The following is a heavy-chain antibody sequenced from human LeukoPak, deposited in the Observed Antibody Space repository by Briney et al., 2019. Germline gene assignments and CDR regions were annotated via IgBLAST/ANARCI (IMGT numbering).Heavy chain of an antibody. CDR3: ARDGSYYYDSSGYYNWFDP. Sequence: ASVKVSCKASGYTFTSYYMHWVRQAPGQGLEWMGIINPSGGSTSYAQKFQGRVTTTRDTSTSTVYMELSSLRSEDTAVYYCARDGSYYYDSSGYYNWFDPWGQGTLVTVSS. J-gene: IGHJ5*02. CDR1: GYTFTSYY. D-gene: IGHD3-22*01. CDR2: INPSGGST. V-gene: IGHV1-46*01.